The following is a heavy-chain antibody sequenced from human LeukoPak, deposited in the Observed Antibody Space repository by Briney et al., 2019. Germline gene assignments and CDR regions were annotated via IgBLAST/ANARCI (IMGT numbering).Heavy chain of an antibody. CDR1: GFTVSSNY. Sequence: GGSLRLSCAASGFTVSSNYMSWVRQVPGKGLEWVSVIYSDGTISYADSVKGRFTISRDNSENTLYLQMNSLRGEDTAVYYCARVGDMEAFDIWGQGTRVTVSS. D-gene: IGHD3-16*01. V-gene: IGHV3-66*01. CDR2: IYSDGTI. CDR3: ARVGDMEAFDI. J-gene: IGHJ3*02.